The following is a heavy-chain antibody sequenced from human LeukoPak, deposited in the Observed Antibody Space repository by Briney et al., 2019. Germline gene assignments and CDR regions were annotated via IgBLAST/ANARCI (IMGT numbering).Heavy chain of an antibody. CDR1: GGSISSYY. J-gene: IGHJ6*02. V-gene: IGHV4-59*05. CDR2: IYYSGST. CDR3: ARHGSGSYYWNYYYYGMDV. Sequence: PSETLSLTCTVSGGSISSYYWIWIRQPPGKGLEWIGSIYYSGSTYYNPSLKSRVTISVDTSKNQFSLKLSSVTAADTAVYYCARHGSGSYYWNYYYYGMDVWGQGTTVTVSS. D-gene: IGHD3-10*01.